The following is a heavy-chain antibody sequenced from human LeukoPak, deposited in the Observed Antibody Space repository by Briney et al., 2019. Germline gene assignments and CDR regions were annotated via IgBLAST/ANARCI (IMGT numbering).Heavy chain of an antibody. CDR2: IYYSGTT. Sequence: SETLSLTCTVSGGSISSYYWSWIRQPPGKGLEWIGYIYYSGTTNYNPSLKSRVTISVDRSKNQFSLKLSSVTAADTAVYYCARGVYIAAAQYGYWGQGTLVTVSS. CDR3: ARGVYIAAAQYGY. J-gene: IGHJ4*02. D-gene: IGHD6-13*01. V-gene: IGHV4-59*01. CDR1: GGSISSYY.